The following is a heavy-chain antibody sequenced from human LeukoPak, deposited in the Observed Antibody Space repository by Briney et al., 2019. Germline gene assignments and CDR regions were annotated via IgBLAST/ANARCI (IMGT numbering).Heavy chain of an antibody. J-gene: IGHJ5*02. CDR2: IYYSGST. Sequence: PSETLPLTCTVSGGSISSSSYYWGWIRQPPGKGLEWIGSIYYSGSTYYNPSLKSRVTISVDTSKNQFSLKLSSVTAADTAVYYCARGVFDSDNDYKNWFDPWGQGTLVTVSS. CDR1: GGSISSSSYY. CDR3: ARGVFDSDNDYKNWFDP. D-gene: IGHD4-11*01. V-gene: IGHV4-39*07.